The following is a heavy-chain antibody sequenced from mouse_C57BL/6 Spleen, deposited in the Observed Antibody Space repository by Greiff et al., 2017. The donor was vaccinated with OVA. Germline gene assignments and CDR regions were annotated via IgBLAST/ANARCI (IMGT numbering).Heavy chain of an antibody. V-gene: IGHV5-4*01. CDR3: AVVATRYFDV. D-gene: IGHD1-1*01. J-gene: IGHJ1*03. Sequence: EVHLVESGGGLVKPGGSLKLSCAASGFTFSSYAMSWVRQTPEKRLEWVATISDGGSYTYYPANVKGRFTISRDNAKNNLYLQMSHLKSEDTAMYYCAVVATRYFDVWGTGTTVTVSS. CDR2: ISDGGSYT. CDR1: GFTFSSYA.